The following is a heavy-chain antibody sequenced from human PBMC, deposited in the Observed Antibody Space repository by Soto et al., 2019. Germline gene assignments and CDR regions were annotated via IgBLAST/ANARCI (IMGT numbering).Heavy chain of an antibody. J-gene: IGHJ4*02. CDR3: ARGRIQLWLTHFDY. V-gene: IGHV4-61*01. CDR1: GGSVSSGSYY. Sequence: SETLSLTCTVSGGSVSSGSYYWSWIRQPPGKGLEWIGYIYYSGSTNYNPSLKSRVTISVDTSKNQFSLKLSSVTAADTAVYYCARGRIQLWLTHFDYWGQGTLVTVSS. D-gene: IGHD5-18*01. CDR2: IYYSGST.